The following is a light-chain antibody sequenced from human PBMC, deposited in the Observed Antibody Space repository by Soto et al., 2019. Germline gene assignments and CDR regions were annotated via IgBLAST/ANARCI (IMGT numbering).Light chain of an antibody. CDR3: QQYGSSPST. Sequence: EIVSAQSPGTLALSPGERATLSCRASQSVTSSYLAWYQQKPGQAPRLLIYGASSRATGIPDRFSGSGSGTDFTLTISRLEPEDFAVYYCQQYGSSPSTFGQGTRLEI. J-gene: IGKJ5*01. V-gene: IGKV3-20*01. CDR1: QSVTSSY. CDR2: GAS.